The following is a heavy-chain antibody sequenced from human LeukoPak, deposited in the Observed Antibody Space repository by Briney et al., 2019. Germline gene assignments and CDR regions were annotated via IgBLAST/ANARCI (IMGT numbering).Heavy chain of an antibody. CDR3: ARDAQDYFDSSTSFDY. D-gene: IGHD3-22*01. CDR1: GFTFSAYA. J-gene: IGHJ4*02. V-gene: IGHV3-30*04. Sequence: GGSLRLSCAASGFTFSAYAIHWVRQAPGKGLEWVAVISYDATRKYYADSVKGRFTISRDNDEDTVYLQMNSLRTEDTAAYFCARDAQDYFDSSTSFDYWGQGTLVTVSS. CDR2: ISYDATRK.